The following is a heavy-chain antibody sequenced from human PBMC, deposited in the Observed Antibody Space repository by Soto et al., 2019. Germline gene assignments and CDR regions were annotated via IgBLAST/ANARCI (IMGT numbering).Heavy chain of an antibody. Sequence: SETLCLTCAVSGGSISSGGYSWSWIRQPPGKGLEWIGYIYHSGSTYYNPSLKSRVTISVDRSKSQFSLKLSSVTAADTAVYYCARGSPVATDYWGQGTLVTVSS. J-gene: IGHJ4*02. CDR1: GGSISSGGYS. D-gene: IGHD2-21*02. V-gene: IGHV4-30-2*01. CDR3: ARGSPVATDY. CDR2: IYHSGST.